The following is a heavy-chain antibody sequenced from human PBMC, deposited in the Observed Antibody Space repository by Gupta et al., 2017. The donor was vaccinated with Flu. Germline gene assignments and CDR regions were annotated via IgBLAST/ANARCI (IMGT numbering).Heavy chain of an antibody. Sequence: QVQLVEPRGGVVQPGRSLRLSCTASGFIFSSYGMHWVRQAPGKGLEWLAVMSNDGRNKYYADSVRGRFTISRDNSKNTLFLQMNSLRAEDTAVYYCARDSGWKYFDYWGQGTLVTVSS. CDR2: MSNDGRNK. V-gene: IGHV3-30*03. D-gene: IGHD1-1*01. CDR3: ARDSGWKYFDY. J-gene: IGHJ4*02. CDR1: GFIFSSYG.